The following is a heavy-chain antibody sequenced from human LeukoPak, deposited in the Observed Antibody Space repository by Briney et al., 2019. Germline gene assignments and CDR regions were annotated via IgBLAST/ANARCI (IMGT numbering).Heavy chain of an antibody. V-gene: IGHV4-4*07. D-gene: IGHD6-19*01. CDR2: IYTSGST. CDR1: GGSISSYY. Sequence: SETLSLTCTVSGGSISSYYWSWIRQPAGKGLEWIGRIYTSGSTNYNPSLKSRVTMSVDTSKNQFSLKLSSVTAADTAVYYCARGGRVYSSGWYRDWFDPWGQGTLVTVSS. CDR3: ARGGRVYSSGWYRDWFDP. J-gene: IGHJ5*02.